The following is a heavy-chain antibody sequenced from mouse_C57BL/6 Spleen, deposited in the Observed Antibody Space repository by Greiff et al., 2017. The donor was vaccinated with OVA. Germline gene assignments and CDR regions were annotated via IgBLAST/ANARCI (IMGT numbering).Heavy chain of an antibody. J-gene: IGHJ3*01. V-gene: IGHV3-6*01. CDR2: ISYDGSN. CDR3: AREAVPAWFAY. Sequence: EVKLVESGPGLVKPSQSLSLTCSVTGYSITSGYYWNWIRQFPGNKLEWMGYISYDGSNNYNPSLKNRISITRDTSKNQFFLKLNSVTTEDTATYYCAREAVPAWFAYWGQGTLVTVSA. CDR1: GYSITSGYY.